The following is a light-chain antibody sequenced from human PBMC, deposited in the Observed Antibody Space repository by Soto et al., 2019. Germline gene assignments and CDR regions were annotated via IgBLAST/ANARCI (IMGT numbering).Light chain of an antibody. V-gene: IGKV1-27*01. CDR1: QGISNY. J-gene: IGKJ4*01. Sequence: DIPMTQSPSSLSASVGDRVTITCRASQGISNYLAWYQQKPGKVPKLLIYAASTLQSGVPSRFSGSGSGTDFTLSIRSLQPKDDATYYIQKYIRAPRRTFGGGTKVEIK. CDR2: AAS. CDR3: QKYIRAPRRT.